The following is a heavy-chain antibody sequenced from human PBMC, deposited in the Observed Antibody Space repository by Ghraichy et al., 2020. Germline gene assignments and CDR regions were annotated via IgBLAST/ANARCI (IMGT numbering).Heavy chain of an antibody. CDR1: GGSISSYY. Sequence: SQTLSLTCTVSGGSISSYYWSWIRQPPGKGLEWIGYIYYSGSTNYNPSLKSRVTISVDTSKNQFSLKLSSVTAADTAVYYCAREIASYYYGMDVWGQGTTVTVSS. CDR3: AREIASYYYGMDV. CDR2: IYYSGST. V-gene: IGHV4-59*01. J-gene: IGHJ6*02.